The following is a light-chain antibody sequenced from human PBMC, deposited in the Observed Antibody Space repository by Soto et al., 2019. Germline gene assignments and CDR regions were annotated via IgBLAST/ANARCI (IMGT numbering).Light chain of an antibody. J-gene: IGKJ1*01. CDR3: QHYDSYSPTWT. V-gene: IGKV1-5*03. Sequence: DIQMTQSPSTLSASVGDRVSITCRASQSIGDWLAWYQQKPGKAPKLLIYKASNLQSDVPSRFSGSGSGTDFTLTISSLQPDDFATYYCQHYDSYSPTWTFGQGTKVDIK. CDR1: QSIGDW. CDR2: KAS.